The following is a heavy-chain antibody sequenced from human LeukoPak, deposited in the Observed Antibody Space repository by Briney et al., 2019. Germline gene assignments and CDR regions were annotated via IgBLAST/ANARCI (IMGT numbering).Heavy chain of an antibody. V-gene: IGHV1-2*02. Sequence: GASVKVSCKPSGYTFTGYYMHWVRQAPGQGLEWMGWINPNSGGTNYAQKFQGRVTMTRDTSISTAYMELSRLRSDDTAVYYCARVMPYTIFGVVSNSFDYWGQGTLVTVSS. CDR3: ARVMPYTIFGVVSNSFDY. D-gene: IGHD3-3*01. J-gene: IGHJ4*02. CDR2: INPNSGGT. CDR1: GYTFTGYY.